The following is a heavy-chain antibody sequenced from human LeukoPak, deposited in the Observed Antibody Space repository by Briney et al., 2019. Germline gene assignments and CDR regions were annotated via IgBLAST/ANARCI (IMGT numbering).Heavy chain of an antibody. CDR2: VNWHGTA. J-gene: IGHJ4*02. CDR3: VKDLSYESSGSVLEY. CDR1: GFTFEDYT. V-gene: IGHV3-43*01. D-gene: IGHD3-22*01. Sequence: GGSLRLPCVASGFTFEDYTMHWVRQAPGKTLEWVSPVNWHGTAYYTDSVKGRFTISRDNSKNSLFLQMENLRSEDTAFYYCVKDLSYESSGSVLEYWGQGTLVTVSS.